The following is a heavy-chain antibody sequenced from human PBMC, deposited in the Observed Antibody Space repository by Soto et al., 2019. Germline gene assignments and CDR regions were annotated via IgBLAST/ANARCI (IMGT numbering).Heavy chain of an antibody. CDR3: ARVGLYYDFWSHPRGDNWFDP. V-gene: IGHV4-34*01. CDR1: GGSFSGYY. J-gene: IGHJ5*02. Sequence: SETLSLTCAVYGGSFSGYYWSWIRQPPGKGLEWIGEINHSGSTNYNPSLKSRVTISVDTSKNQFSLKLSSVTAADTAVYYCARVGLYYDFWSHPRGDNWFDPWGQGTLVTVSS. CDR2: INHSGST. D-gene: IGHD3-3*01.